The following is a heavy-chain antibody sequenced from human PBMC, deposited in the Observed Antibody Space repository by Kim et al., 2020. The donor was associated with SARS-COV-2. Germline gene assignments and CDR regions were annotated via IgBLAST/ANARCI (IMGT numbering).Heavy chain of an antibody. J-gene: IGHJ4*02. D-gene: IGHD3-10*01. Sequence: AQKFQGRVTITADESTSTAYMELSSLRSEDTAVYYCAREMGRFGELFLDYWGQGTLVTVSS. CDR3: AREMGRFGELFLDY. V-gene: IGHV1-69*01.